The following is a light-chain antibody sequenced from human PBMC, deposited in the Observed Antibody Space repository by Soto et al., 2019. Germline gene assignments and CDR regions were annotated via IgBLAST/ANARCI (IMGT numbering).Light chain of an antibody. J-gene: IGLJ1*01. V-gene: IGLV1-51*02. CDR1: SSNIGNNY. Sequence: QSVLTQPPSVSAAPGQKVTFSCSGSSSNIGNNYVSWYQQLPGTAPKLLIYENNKRPSGIPDRFSGSKSGTSATLGITGLQTGDEADYYCGTWDSSLSAYVFGTGTKLTVL. CDR2: ENN. CDR3: GTWDSSLSAYV.